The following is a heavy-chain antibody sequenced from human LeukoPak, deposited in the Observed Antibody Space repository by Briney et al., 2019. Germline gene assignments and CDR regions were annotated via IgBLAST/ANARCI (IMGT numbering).Heavy chain of an antibody. V-gene: IGHV4-59*12. CDR1: GGSISSYY. CDR3: ARVGRYCSSTSCWADYYYYYMDV. CDR2: IYYSGST. D-gene: IGHD2-2*01. Sequence: PSETLSLTCTVSGGSISSYYWSWIRQPPGKGLEWIGYIYYSGSTNYNPSLKSRVTISVDTSKNQFSLKLSSVTAADTAVYYCARVGRYCSSTSCWADYYYYYMDVWGKGTTVTVSS. J-gene: IGHJ6*03.